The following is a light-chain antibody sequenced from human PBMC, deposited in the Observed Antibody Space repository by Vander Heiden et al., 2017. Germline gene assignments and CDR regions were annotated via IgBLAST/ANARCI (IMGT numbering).Light chain of an antibody. Sequence: IVLTPSPGPLSLSPGERATLSCRASQSVTSGHLGWYQHRPGHAPMLLFYGASNSASGIPDLCSSRGSGTYFTLTSRREESEYVAVYYWQRNSCSIAFGQGTKVDIK. V-gene: IGKV3-20*01. CDR1: QSVTSGH. CDR3: QRNSCSIA. CDR2: GAS. J-gene: IGKJ2*01.